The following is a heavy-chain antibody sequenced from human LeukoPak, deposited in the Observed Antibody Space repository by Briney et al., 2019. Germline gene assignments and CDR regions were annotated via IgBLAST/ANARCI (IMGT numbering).Heavy chain of an antibody. Sequence: ASVKVSCKASAYTFTNYYLHWVRQAPGQGLGWMGIINPSGGSTSYGQKFQGRVTMTRDTSTSTVYMELSSLRSEDTAVYYCAREGSSGQLLWGQGSMVTVSS. CDR2: INPSGGST. D-gene: IGHD3-22*01. V-gene: IGHV1-46*01. CDR1: AYTFTNYY. J-gene: IGHJ3*01. CDR3: AREGSSGQLL.